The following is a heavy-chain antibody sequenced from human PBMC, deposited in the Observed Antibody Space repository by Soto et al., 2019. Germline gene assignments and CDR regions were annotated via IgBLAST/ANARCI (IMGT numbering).Heavy chain of an antibody. V-gene: IGHV3-23*01. CDR1: GFTFSSYS. J-gene: IGHJ6*02. CDR2: ISGSGGST. Sequence: PGGSLRLSCAASGFTFSSYSMNWVRQAPGKGLEWVSAISGSGGSTYYADSVKGRFTISRDNSKNTLYLQMNSLRAEDTAVYYCAKWGSSGPGGMDVWGQGTTVTVSS. D-gene: IGHD6-19*01. CDR3: AKWGSSGPGGMDV.